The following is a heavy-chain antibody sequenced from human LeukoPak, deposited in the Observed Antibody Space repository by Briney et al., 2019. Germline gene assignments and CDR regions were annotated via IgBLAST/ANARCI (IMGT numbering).Heavy chain of an antibody. CDR3: AKHLLYCSGGSCSIWFDP. CDR1: GFTFSSYG. CDR2: ISYDGSNK. J-gene: IGHJ5*02. Sequence: GGSLRLSCAASGFTFSSYGMHWVRQAPGKGLEWVAVISYDGSNKYYADSVKGRFTISRDNSKNTLYLQMNSLRAEDTAVYYCAKHLLYCSGGSCSIWFDPWGQGTLVTVSS. D-gene: IGHD2-15*01. V-gene: IGHV3-30*18.